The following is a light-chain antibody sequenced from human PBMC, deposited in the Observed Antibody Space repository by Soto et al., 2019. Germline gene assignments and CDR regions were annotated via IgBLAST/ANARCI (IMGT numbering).Light chain of an antibody. Sequence: EIVLTQSPASLSLSPGEGDTLSSRASKRVSSYLAWYQQKPGQAPRLLIYGAYNRATGIPARFSGSGSGTDFTRTISNLEPEDFAVYYCQHRGKWPRTFDQGTKLEIK. CDR1: KRVSSY. J-gene: IGKJ2*01. CDR2: GAY. CDR3: QHRGKWPRT. V-gene: IGKV3-11*01.